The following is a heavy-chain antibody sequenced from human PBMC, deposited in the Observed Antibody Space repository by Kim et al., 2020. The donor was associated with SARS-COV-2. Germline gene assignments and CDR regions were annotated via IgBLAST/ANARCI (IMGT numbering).Heavy chain of an antibody. CDR2: ISAYNGNT. CDR3: ARDHYHDY. V-gene: IGHV1-18*01. CDR1: GYTFTNYG. D-gene: IGHD3-10*01. Sequence: ASVKVSCQASGYTFTNYGISWVRQAPGQGLEWMGWISAYNGNTNYTQRLQGRVTVTTDTSTSTAYMELRSLRSDDTAVYYCARDHYHDYWGQGTLVTVFS. J-gene: IGHJ4*02.